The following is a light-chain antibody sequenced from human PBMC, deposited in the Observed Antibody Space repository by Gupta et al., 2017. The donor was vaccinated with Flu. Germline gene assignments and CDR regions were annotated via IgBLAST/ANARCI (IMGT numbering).Light chain of an antibody. J-gene: IGKJ1*01. CDR2: AAS. CDR3: QQSYTNHQA. CDR1: QRISVY. V-gene: IGKV1-39*01. Sequence: IHMTQSPSSLSASVGDTVTTTCRASQRISVYLNWYQQQPGKAPKLLIYAASSLQSGVSSRFSGDGSGTDFTLTISSLQPEDCATYYCQQSYTNHQAFGQGTKVEVK.